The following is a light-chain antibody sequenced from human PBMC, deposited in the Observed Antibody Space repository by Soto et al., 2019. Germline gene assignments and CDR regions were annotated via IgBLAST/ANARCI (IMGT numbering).Light chain of an antibody. V-gene: IGLV2-23*01. J-gene: IGLJ1*01. CDR3: YSYAGENLYV. CDR1: SSDVGSYNL. Sequence: ALTXPASVSASPGQSITIPCTGTSSDVGSYNLVSWFQQHPGKVPKLLIYEGTKRPSGLSDRFSGSKSGTTASLTISGLKAEDEAHYYCYSYAGENLYVFGTGTKV. CDR2: EGT.